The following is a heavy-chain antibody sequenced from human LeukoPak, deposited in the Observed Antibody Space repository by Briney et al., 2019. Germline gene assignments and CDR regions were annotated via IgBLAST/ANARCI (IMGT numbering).Heavy chain of an antibody. J-gene: IGHJ3*02. V-gene: IGHV3-48*03. CDR2: ISSSGSTI. D-gene: IGHD3-22*01. Sequence: PGGSLRLSCAASGFTFSSYEMNWVRQAPGKGLEWVSYISSSGSTIYYADSVKGRFTISRDNAKNSLYLQMNSLRAEDTAVYYCATSDYDSSGDAFDIWGQGTMVTVSS. CDR1: GFTFSSYE. CDR3: ATSDYDSSGDAFDI.